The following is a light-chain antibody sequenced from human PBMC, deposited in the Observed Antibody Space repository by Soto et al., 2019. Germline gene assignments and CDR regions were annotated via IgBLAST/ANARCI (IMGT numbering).Light chain of an antibody. CDR2: KAS. J-gene: IGKJ1*01. CDR1: QSISSW. V-gene: IGKV1-5*03. CDR3: QQANSFPWT. Sequence: DIQMTQSPSTLSASVGDRVTITCRASQSISSWLAWYQQKPGKAPKLLIYKASSLESGVPSRFSGSGSGTEFTLTITYLQPEDFATYYWQQANSFPWTFGQGTKVEL.